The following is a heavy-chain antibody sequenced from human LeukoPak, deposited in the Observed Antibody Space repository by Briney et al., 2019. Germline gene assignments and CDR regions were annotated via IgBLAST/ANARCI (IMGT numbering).Heavy chain of an antibody. CDR2: IWYDGSTT. V-gene: IGHV3-33*03. Sequence: GGSLRLSCAASGCRFSSHGMHWVRQAPGKGLEWVAVIWYDGSTTYYADSVKGRFTISRDNSKNMLYLQMNSLRVEDTAVYYCVRWADDRAVDIWGQGTMVTVSS. CDR3: VRWADDRAVDI. D-gene: IGHD1-26*01. CDR1: GCRFSSHG. J-gene: IGHJ3*02.